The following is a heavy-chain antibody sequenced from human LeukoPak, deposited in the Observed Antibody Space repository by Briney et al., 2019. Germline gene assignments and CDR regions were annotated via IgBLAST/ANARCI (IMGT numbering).Heavy chain of an antibody. D-gene: IGHD2-2*01. CDR3: ARIAGYCSSTSCYAFDI. CDR1: GYSFTSYW. CDR2: IYPGDSDT. J-gene: IGHJ3*02. Sequence: GESLKISCKGSGYSFTSYWIGWVRQMPGKGLEWMGIIYPGDSDTRYSPSFQGQVTISADKSISTAYLPWSSLKASDTAMYYCARIAGYCSSTSCYAFDIWGQGTMVTVSS. V-gene: IGHV5-51*01.